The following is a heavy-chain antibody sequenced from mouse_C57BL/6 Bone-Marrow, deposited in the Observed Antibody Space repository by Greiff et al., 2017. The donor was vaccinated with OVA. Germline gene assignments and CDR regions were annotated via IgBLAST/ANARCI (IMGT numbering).Heavy chain of an antibody. CDR1: GYTFTNYW. D-gene: IGHD1-1*02. J-gene: IGHJ1*03. V-gene: IGHV1-63*01. Sequence: VQLQQSGAELVRPGTSVKMSCKASGYTFTNYWIGWAKQRPGHGLEWIGDIYPGGGYTNYNEKFKGKATLTADKSSSTAYMQFSSLTSEDSAIYYCARGGILFYWYFDVWGKGTTVTVSS. CDR3: ARGGILFYWYFDV. CDR2: IYPGGGYT.